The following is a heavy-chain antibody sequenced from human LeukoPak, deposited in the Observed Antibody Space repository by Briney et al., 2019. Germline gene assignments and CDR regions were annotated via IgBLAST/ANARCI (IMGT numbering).Heavy chain of an antibody. CDR3: ASSYGDYPWYFDY. Sequence: GASVRVSCKASGGTFSSYAISWVRQAPGQGLEWMGGIIPIFGTANYAQKFQGRVTMTRDTSTSTVYMELSSLRSEDTAVYYCASSYGDYPWYFDYWGQGTLVTVSS. D-gene: IGHD4-17*01. CDR2: IIPIFGTA. V-gene: IGHV1-69*05. J-gene: IGHJ4*02. CDR1: GGTFSSYA.